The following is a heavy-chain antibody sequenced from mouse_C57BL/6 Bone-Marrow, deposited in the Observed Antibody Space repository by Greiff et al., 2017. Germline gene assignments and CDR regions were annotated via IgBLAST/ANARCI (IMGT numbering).Heavy chain of an antibody. CDR2: ISSGSSTI. Sequence: EVKLVESGGGLVKPGGSLKLSCAASGFTFSDYGMHWVRQAPEKGLEWVAYISSGSSTIYYADTVKGRFTISRDNAKNTLFLQMTSLRSEDTAMYYCARHYGSSSYYFDYWGQGTTLTVSS. CDR1: GFTFSDYG. J-gene: IGHJ2*01. V-gene: IGHV5-17*01. CDR3: ARHYGSSSYYFDY. D-gene: IGHD1-1*01.